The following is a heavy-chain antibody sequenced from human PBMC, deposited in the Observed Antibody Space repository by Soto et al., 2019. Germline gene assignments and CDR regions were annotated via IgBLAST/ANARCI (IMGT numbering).Heavy chain of an antibody. CDR1: GYTFTSYC. CDR3: ARDRRGDIAAASI. V-gene: IGHV1-18*04. J-gene: IGHJ4*02. CDR2: ISAYNGNT. Sequence: GASVEVSCKASGYTFTSYCISWVLQAPGQGLEWMGWISAYNGNTNYAQKLQGRVTMTTDTSTSTAYMELRSLRSDDTAVYYCARDRRGDIAAASIWGQGTLVTVSS. D-gene: IGHD6-13*01.